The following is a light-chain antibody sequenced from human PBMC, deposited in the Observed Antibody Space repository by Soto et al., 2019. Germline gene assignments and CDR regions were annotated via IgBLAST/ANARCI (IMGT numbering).Light chain of an antibody. Sequence: IVLTQSPANIALSPCGRATRSCRAIQSVSSYLVWYQQKPDQAPRLLIYDASNRATGIPDRFSGSGSGTEFTLNISSMQTEDFATYDCQKRHSYRITFGQGTKLDIK. CDR3: QKRHSYRIT. J-gene: IGKJ5*01. V-gene: IGKV3-11*01. CDR2: DAS. CDR1: QSVSSY.